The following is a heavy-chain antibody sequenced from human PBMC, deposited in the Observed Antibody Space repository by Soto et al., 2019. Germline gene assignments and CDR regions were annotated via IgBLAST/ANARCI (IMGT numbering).Heavy chain of an antibody. J-gene: IGHJ6*02. CDR1: GYTFTSYY. Sequence: GASVKVSCKASGYTFTSYYMHWVRQAPGQGLEWMGIINPSGGSTSYAQKFQGRVTMTRDTSTSTVYMELSSLRSEDTAVYYCARRGIYCSSTSCKGGMDVWGQGTTVTVSS. CDR2: INPSGGST. D-gene: IGHD2-2*01. V-gene: IGHV1-46*01. CDR3: ARRGIYCSSTSCKGGMDV.